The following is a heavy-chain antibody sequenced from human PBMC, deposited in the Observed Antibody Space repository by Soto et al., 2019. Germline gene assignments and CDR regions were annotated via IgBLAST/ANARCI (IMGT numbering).Heavy chain of an antibody. CDR2: IYYSGST. D-gene: IGHD2-15*01. Sequence: PSETLSLTCTVSGGSISSGGYYWSWIRQHPGKGLEWIGYIYYSGSTNYNPSLRRRVTISVDTSKNQFSLKLRSVTAADTAVYYCARTLGYCSGGSCYPGWFDPWGQGTLVTVSS. CDR1: GGSISSGGYY. CDR3: ARTLGYCSGGSCYPGWFDP. V-gene: IGHV4-31*03. J-gene: IGHJ5*02.